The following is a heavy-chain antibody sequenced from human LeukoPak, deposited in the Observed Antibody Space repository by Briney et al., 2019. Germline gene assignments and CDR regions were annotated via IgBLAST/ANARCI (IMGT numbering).Heavy chain of an antibody. V-gene: IGHV3-21*01. CDR2: ISSSSSYI. J-gene: IGHJ4*02. CDR3: AREMATITDFDY. CDR1: GFTFSSYS. Sequence: GGSLRLSCAASGFTFSSYSMNLVRQAPGKGLEWVSSISSSSSYIYYADSVKGRFTISRDNAKNSLYLQMNSLRAEDTAVYYCAREMATITDFDYWGQGTLVTVSS. D-gene: IGHD5-24*01.